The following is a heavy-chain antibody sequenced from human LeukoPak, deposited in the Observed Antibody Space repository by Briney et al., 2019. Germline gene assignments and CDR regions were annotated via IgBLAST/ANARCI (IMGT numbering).Heavy chain of an antibody. D-gene: IGHD3-3*01. J-gene: IGHJ2*01. Sequence: ASVKVSCKASGDTFTGYYMHWVRPAPGQGLEWMGWINPNSGGTNYAQKFQGRVTMTRDTSISTAYMELSRLRSDDTAVYYCATTYYDFWSGYRLNWYFDLWGRGTLVTVSS. CDR2: INPNSGGT. V-gene: IGHV1-2*02. CDR3: ATTYYDFWSGYRLNWYFDL. CDR1: GDTFTGYY.